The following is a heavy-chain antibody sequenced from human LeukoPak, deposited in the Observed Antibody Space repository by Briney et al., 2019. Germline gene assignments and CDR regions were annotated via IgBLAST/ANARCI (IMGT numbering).Heavy chain of an antibody. CDR3: ARDRGLAVAGTGAFDI. V-gene: IGHV3-21*04. CDR2: ISSSSTYI. D-gene: IGHD6-19*01. CDR1: GFTFSSYS. J-gene: IGHJ3*02. Sequence: GGSLRLSCAASGFTFSSYSLNWVRHAPPKGLEWVSSISSSSTYIHYADSVKGRFTISRDNAKNSLYLQMSSLRAEDTAIYCCARDRGLAVAGTGAFDIWGQGTMVTVSS.